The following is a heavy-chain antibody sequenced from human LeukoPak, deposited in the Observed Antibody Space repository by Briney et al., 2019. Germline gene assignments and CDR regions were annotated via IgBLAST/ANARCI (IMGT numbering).Heavy chain of an antibody. V-gene: IGHV4-30-2*01. CDR2: IYHTGST. CDR1: GGSISSGLYS. Sequence: SETLSLTCDVSGGSISSGLYSWSWIRQPLGKGLEWIGYIYHTGSTYYNPSLKSRVTISVDTSKNQFSLKLSSVTAADTAVYYCARLPYDYVWGSYRPDAFDIWGQGTMVTVSS. J-gene: IGHJ3*02. CDR3: ARLPYDYVWGSYRPDAFDI. D-gene: IGHD3-16*02.